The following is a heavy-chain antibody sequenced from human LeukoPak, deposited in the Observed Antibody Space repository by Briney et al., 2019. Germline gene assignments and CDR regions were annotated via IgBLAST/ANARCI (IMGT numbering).Heavy chain of an antibody. J-gene: IGHJ6*02. Sequence: PGGSLRLSCAASGFTFSSYGMSWVRQAPGKGLEWVANITQDGSEKYYVDSVKGRFTISRDNAKNSLYLQMNSLRAEDTALYYCARDGPNIVLMVYALYYYYYGMDVWGQGTTVSVSS. D-gene: IGHD2-8*01. V-gene: IGHV3-7*01. CDR1: GFTFSSYG. CDR2: ITQDGSEK. CDR3: ARDGPNIVLMVYALYYYYYGMDV.